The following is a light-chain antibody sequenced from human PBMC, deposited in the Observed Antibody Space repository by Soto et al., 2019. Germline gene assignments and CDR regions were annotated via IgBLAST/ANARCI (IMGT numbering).Light chain of an antibody. Sequence: EIVMTQSPDTLYVSPGEGATLSCRASQSVRTKLAWYQQKAGQAPRLLIYGASTRATGIPDRFSGSGSGTEPTLTISSLQSEDFAVYYCQQYNSWPPITFGQGTRLEIK. CDR3: QQYNSWPPIT. CDR2: GAS. V-gene: IGKV3-15*01. CDR1: QSVRTK. J-gene: IGKJ5*01.